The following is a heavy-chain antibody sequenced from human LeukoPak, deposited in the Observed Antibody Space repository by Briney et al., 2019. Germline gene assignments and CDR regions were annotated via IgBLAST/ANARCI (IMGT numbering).Heavy chain of an antibody. CDR2: ISAYNGNT. Sequence: GASVKVSCKASGYTFTSYGISWVRQAPGQGLEWMGWISAYNGNTNYAQKLQGRVTMTTDTSTSTAYMELRSLRSDDTAVYYCARYRPVLYCSSTSCYDRAFDIWGQGTMVTVSS. D-gene: IGHD2-2*01. J-gene: IGHJ3*02. CDR3: ARYRPVLYCSSTSCYDRAFDI. V-gene: IGHV1-18*01. CDR1: GYTFTSYG.